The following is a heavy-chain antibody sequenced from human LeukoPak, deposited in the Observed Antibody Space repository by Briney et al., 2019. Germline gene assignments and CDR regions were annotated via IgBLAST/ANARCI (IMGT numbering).Heavy chain of an antibody. Sequence: GGSLRLSCAASGFTFSNAWMSWVRQAPGKGLEWGVRIKSKTDCGTTDYAAPVKGRFTISKDDSKNTLYLQMNSLKTEDTAVYYCTTDTYYDFWSGYSVGDYWGQGTLVTVSS. CDR3: TTDTYYDFWSGYSVGDY. CDR1: GFTFSNAW. V-gene: IGHV3-15*01. D-gene: IGHD3-3*01. J-gene: IGHJ4*02. CDR2: IKSKTDCGTT.